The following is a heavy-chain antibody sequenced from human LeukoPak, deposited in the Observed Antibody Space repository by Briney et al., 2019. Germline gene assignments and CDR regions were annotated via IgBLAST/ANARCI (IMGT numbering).Heavy chain of an antibody. Sequence: HPGGSLRLSCAASGITFSTNWMHWVRQAPGKGLVWVSHINSDGSITNYADSVKGRFTISRDNAKNTLYLQMNSLRAEDTAVYYCGSSRTTCCDYWGQGALVTVSS. CDR1: GITFSTNW. J-gene: IGHJ4*02. CDR2: INSDGSIT. D-gene: IGHD2-2*01. V-gene: IGHV3-74*01. CDR3: GSSRTTCCDY.